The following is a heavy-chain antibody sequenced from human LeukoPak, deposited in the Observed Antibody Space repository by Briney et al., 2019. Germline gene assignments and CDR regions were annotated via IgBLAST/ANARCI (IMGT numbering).Heavy chain of an antibody. D-gene: IGHD6-13*01. CDR1: GFTFSSYG. V-gene: IGHV3-30*18. J-gene: IGHJ4*02. CDR2: ISYDGSNK. Sequence: GGSLRLSCAASGFTFSSYGMHWVRQAPGKGLEWVAVISYDGSNKYYADSVKGRFTISRDNSKNTLYLQMNSLRAEDTAVYYCAKGRIAAAGSLGYYFDYWGQGTLVTVSS. CDR3: AKGRIAAAGSLGYYFDY.